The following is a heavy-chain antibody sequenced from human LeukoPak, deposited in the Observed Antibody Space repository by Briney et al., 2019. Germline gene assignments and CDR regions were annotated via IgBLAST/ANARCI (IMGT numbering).Heavy chain of an antibody. J-gene: IGHJ4*02. V-gene: IGHV4-39*01. CDR3: ARRSPLSSVVTGAFDY. Sequence: SETLSLTCTVSGVSFSSGSYDWGWIRQPPGKGLEWIGTIYYSGSTYYNPSLQSQLTMSGDTSRNQFSLKLSSVTAADTAVYYCARRSPLSSVVTGAFDYWGQGSLVTVSS. CDR1: GVSFSSGSYD. D-gene: IGHD4-23*01. CDR2: IYYSGST.